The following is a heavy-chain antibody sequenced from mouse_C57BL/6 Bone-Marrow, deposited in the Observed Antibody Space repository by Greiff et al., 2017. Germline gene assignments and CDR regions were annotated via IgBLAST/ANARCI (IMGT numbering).Heavy chain of an antibody. J-gene: IGHJ3*01. CDR2: IYPGRGST. D-gene: IGHD1-1*01. CDR3: ARSGPYYGSSLVAY. Sequence: QVQLQQPGAELVKPGASVKMSCKASGYTFTSYWITWVKQRPGQGLAWIGDIYPGRGSTNYNEKFKSKATLTVDTSSSTAYMQLSSLTSEDSAVYYCARSGPYYGSSLVAYWGQGTLVTVSA. V-gene: IGHV1-55*01. CDR1: GYTFTSYW.